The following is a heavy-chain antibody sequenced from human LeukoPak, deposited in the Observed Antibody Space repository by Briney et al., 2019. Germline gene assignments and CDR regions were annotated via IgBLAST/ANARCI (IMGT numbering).Heavy chain of an antibody. D-gene: IGHD3-9*01. V-gene: IGHV1-8*01. CDR3: AREASLRYFDWFPNPYYYYGMDV. J-gene: IGHJ6*02. CDR1: GYTFTSYD. Sequence: GASVKVSCKASGYTFTSYDINWVRQATGQGLEWMGWMNPNSGNTGYAQEFQGRVTMTRNTSISTAYMELSSLRSEDTAVYYCAREASLRYFDWFPNPYYYYGMDVWGQGTTVTVSS. CDR2: MNPNSGNT.